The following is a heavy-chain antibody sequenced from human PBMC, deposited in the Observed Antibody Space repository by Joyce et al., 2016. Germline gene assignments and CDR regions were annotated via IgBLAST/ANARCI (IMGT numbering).Heavy chain of an antibody. V-gene: IGHV4-31*11. Sequence: QVQLQESGPGLVQPSQTLSLTCGVSGGSISDGGYYWSWIRQRPGQGLEWIGYINYGGNTYYIPSLKSRLTISIDMSKNQFSLRLTSVTAVDTAVYYCARVPLSSAFDYWGQGILVTVSS. D-gene: IGHD1-26*01. CDR2: INYGGNT. CDR3: ARVPLSSAFDY. CDR1: GGSISDGGYY. J-gene: IGHJ4*02.